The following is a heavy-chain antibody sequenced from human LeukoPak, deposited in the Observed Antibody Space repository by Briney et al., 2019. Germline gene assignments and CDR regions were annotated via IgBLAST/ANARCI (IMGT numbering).Heavy chain of an antibody. J-gene: IGHJ4*02. Sequence: QAGGSLRLSCAASGLTFSSHWMHWVRQAPGKGLVWVSRITNDGSSTTYADSVKGRFTISRDNSKNTLYLQMNSLRAEDTAVYYCAKIHGYYRGHFDYWGQGTLVTVSS. D-gene: IGHD3-22*01. V-gene: IGHV3-74*01. CDR2: ITNDGSST. CDR1: GLTFSSHW. CDR3: AKIHGYYRGHFDY.